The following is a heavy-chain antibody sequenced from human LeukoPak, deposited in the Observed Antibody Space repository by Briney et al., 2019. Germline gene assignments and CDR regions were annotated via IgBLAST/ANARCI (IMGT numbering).Heavy chain of an antibody. J-gene: IGHJ5*02. CDR2: IYYSGST. V-gene: IGHV4-61*01. D-gene: IGHD3-3*01. Sequence: ASQTLSLTCTVSGGSVSSGSYYWSWIRQPPGKGLEWIGYIYYSGSTNYNPSLKSRVTISVDTSKNQFSLKLSSVTAADTAVYYCARFWSGYLSWFDPWGQGTLVTVSS. CDR3: ARFWSGYLSWFDP. CDR1: GGSVSSGSYY.